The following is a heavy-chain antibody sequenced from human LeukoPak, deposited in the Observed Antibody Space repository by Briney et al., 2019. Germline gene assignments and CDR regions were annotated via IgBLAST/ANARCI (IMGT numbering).Heavy chain of an antibody. CDR2: IYHSGST. CDR3: ARVSYYYYGMDV. CDR1: GSSISSGGYS. J-gene: IGHJ6*02. Sequence: SETLSLTCAVSGSSISSGGYSWSWIRQPPGKGLEWIGYIYHSGSTYYNPSLKSRVTISVDGSKNQFSLKLSSVTAADTAVYYCARVSYYYYGMDVWGQGTTVTVSS. V-gene: IGHV4-30-2*01.